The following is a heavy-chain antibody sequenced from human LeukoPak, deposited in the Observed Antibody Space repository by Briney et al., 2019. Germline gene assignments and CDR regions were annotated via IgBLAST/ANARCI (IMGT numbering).Heavy chain of an antibody. D-gene: IGHD3-10*01. J-gene: IGHJ3*02. CDR3: ARGLLGSGSWGVADAFDI. Sequence: SETLSLTCTVSGGSISSGDYYWSWIRQPPGKGLEWIGYIYYSGSTYYNPSLKSRVTISVDTSKNQFSLKLSSVTAADTAVYYCARGLLGSGSWGVADAFDIWGQGTMVTVSS. CDR1: GGSISSGDYY. CDR2: IYYSGST. V-gene: IGHV4-30-4*01.